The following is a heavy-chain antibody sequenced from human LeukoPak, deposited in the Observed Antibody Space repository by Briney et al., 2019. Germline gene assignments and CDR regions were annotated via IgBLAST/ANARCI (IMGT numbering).Heavy chain of an antibody. V-gene: IGHV4-39*02. D-gene: IGHD1-26*01. J-gene: IGHJ4*02. CDR3: ARDLRELLGY. CDR1: GGSISSSSYY. Sequence: SETLSLTCTVSGGSISSSSYYWGWIRQPPGKGLEWIGSIYYSGSTYYNPSLKSRVTISVDTSKNQFSLKLSSVTAADTAVYYCARDLRELLGYWGQGTLVTVSS. CDR2: IYYSGST.